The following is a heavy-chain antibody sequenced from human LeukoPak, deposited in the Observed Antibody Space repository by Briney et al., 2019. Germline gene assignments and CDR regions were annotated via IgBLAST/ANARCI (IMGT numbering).Heavy chain of an antibody. V-gene: IGHV4-34*01. CDR1: GVSFSDYY. Sequence: ASETLSLTCAVYGVSFSDYYWSWLRQPPGKGLEWIGEINHSGSTNYNPSLKSRVTISVDTSKNQFSLKLSSVTAADTAVYYCARQNMRWGYTTGPFDIWGQGTMVTVSS. D-gene: IGHD1-1*01. CDR2: INHSGST. CDR3: ARQNMRWGYTTGPFDI. J-gene: IGHJ3*02.